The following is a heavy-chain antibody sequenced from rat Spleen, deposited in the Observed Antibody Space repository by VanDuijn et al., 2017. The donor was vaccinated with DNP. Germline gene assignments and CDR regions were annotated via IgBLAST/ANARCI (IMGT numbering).Heavy chain of an antibody. Sequence: EVQLVESGGGLVQPGRSLKLSCAASGFTFSDYYMAWVRQAPTKGLEWVAYIRYDGGTTYYGDSVKGRFTISRDNAKNTLYLQMNSLRSEDTDTYYCXXGIXXXLGXXSFXXXGPXXXVTVSS. CDR3: XXGIXXXLGXXSFXX. V-gene: IGHV5-20*01. CDR1: GFTFSDYY. CDR2: IRYDGGTT. D-gene: IGHD1-6*01. J-gene: IGHJ1*01.